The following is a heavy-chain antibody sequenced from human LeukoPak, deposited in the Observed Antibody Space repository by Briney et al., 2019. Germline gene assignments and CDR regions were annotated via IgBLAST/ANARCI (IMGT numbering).Heavy chain of an antibody. Sequence: ASVKVSCKASGYTFTSYGISWVRQAPGQGLEWMGWINPNSGGTNYAQKFQGRVTMTRDTSISTAYMELSRLRSDDTAVYYCAREGLGELTLDCWGQGTLVTVSS. CDR1: GYTFTSYG. D-gene: IGHD3-16*01. V-gene: IGHV1-2*02. J-gene: IGHJ4*02. CDR3: AREGLGELTLDC. CDR2: INPNSGGT.